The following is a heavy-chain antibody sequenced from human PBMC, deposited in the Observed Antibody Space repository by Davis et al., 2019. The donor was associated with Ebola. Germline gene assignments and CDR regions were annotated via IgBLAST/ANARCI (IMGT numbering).Heavy chain of an antibody. CDR1: GGSISRYY. Sequence: MPSETLSLTCTVSGGSISRYYWRRIRQPPGKGLERLGYIYSSGSTYYNPSLKSRVTISVDTSKNQFSLKLSSVTAADTAVYYCARAAGYYDILTGYMGGYFDYWGQGTLVTVSS. CDR3: ARAAGYYDILTGYMGGYFDY. CDR2: IYSSGST. D-gene: IGHD3-9*01. V-gene: IGHV4-59*12. J-gene: IGHJ4*02.